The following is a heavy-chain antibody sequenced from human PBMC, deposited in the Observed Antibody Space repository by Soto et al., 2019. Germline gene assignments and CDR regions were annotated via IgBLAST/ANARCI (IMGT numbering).Heavy chain of an antibody. CDR2: IYSGGST. Sequence: GGSLRLSWAASGFTVSSNHMSWVRQAPGKGLEWVSLIYSGGSTYYADSVKGRFTFSRDNSQNTLYLQMNSLRAEDTAVYYCAGPGEQHRYWGQGTLVTVSS. D-gene: IGHD3-16*01. CDR3: AGPGEQHRY. J-gene: IGHJ4*02. CDR1: GFTVSSNH. V-gene: IGHV3-66*01.